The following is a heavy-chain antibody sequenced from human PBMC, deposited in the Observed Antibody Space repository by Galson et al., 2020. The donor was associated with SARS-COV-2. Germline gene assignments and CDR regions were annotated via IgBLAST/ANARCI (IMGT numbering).Heavy chain of an antibody. Sequence: ASETLSLTCTVSGGSISSGGYYWSWIRQHPGKGLEWIGYIYYSGSTYYNPSLKSRVTISVDTSKNQFSLKLSSVTAADTAVYYCARDILAAAAGYYYGMDVWGQGTTVTVSS. CDR3: ARDILAAAAGYYYGMDV. CDR1: GGSISSGGYY. CDR2: IYYSGST. V-gene: IGHV4-31*03. J-gene: IGHJ6*02. D-gene: IGHD6-13*01.